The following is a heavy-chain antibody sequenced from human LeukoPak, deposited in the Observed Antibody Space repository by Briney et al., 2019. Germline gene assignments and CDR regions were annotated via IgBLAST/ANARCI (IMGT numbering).Heavy chain of an antibody. V-gene: IGHV1-2*02. CDR2: INPNSGGT. CDR1: GCTFTGYY. J-gene: IGHJ3*02. D-gene: IGHD6-13*01. CDR3: AREGKGQLVVDAFDI. Sequence: ASVKVSCKASGCTFTGYYMHWVRQAPGQGLEWMGWINPNSGGTNYAQKFQGRVTMTRDTSISTAYMELSRLRSDDTAVYYCAREGKGQLVVDAFDIWGQGTMVTVSS.